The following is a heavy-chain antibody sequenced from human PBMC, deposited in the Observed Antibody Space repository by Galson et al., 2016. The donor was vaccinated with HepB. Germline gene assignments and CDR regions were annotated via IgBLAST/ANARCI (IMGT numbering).Heavy chain of an antibody. Sequence: SLRLSCAASQFTFSSFSMNWVRQAPGKGLKWVANINGDGSKKNYVDSVKGRFIISRDNAESSLYLQMNSLKTEDTAVYYCAREVSSLGYFMDVWGQGTTVTVSS. CDR1: QFTFSSFS. V-gene: IGHV3-7*01. CDR3: AREVSSLGYFMDV. CDR2: INGDGSKK. J-gene: IGHJ6*02. D-gene: IGHD2-15*01.